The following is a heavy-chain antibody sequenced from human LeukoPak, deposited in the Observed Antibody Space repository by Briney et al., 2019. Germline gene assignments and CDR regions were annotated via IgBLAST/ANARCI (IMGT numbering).Heavy chain of an antibody. CDR1: GGSVSSGSHC. J-gene: IGHJ4*02. V-gene: IGHV4-61*01. Sequence: TSETLSLTCTVSGGSVSSGSHCWSWIRQPPGKGLEWIGYIYYSGSTNYNPSLKSRVTISVDTSKNQFSLKLSSVTAADTAVYYCARDRGFWGQGTLVTVSS. CDR3: ARDRGF. D-gene: IGHD6-25*01. CDR2: IYYSGST.